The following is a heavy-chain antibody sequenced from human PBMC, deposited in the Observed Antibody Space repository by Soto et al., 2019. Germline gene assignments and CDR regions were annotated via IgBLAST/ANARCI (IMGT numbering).Heavy chain of an antibody. CDR3: AREGGESSDGLYYFDS. CDR2: IYYSGNT. V-gene: IGHV4-30-4*01. CDR1: GGSTRSDNY. D-gene: IGHD3-16*01. J-gene: IGHJ4*02. Sequence: SETLSLTCTVSGGSTRSDNYWSWIRQPPGKGLEWIGHIYYSGNTAYNPSLKSRLAISIDTSKNQFSLKLSSVTAADTAVYFCAREGGESSDGLYYFDSWGQGSLVTVSS.